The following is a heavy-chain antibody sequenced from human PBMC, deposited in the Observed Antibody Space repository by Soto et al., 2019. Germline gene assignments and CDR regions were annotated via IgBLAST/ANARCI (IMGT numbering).Heavy chain of an antibody. CDR2: INHSGST. J-gene: IGHJ6*02. V-gene: IGHV4-34*01. CDR1: GGSFSGYY. D-gene: IGHD2-2*01. Sequence: SETLSLTCAVYGGSFSGYYWSWIRQPPGKGLEWIGEINHSGSTNYNPSLKSRVTISVDTSKNQFSLKLSSVTAADTAVYYCARNWGYCSSTSCRALHYYYYYGMDVWGQGTTVT. CDR3: ARNWGYCSSTSCRALHYYYYYGMDV.